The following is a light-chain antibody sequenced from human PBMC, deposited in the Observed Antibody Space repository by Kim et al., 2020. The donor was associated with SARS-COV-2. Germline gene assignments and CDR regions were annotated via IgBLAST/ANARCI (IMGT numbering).Light chain of an antibody. CDR2: QDT. Sequence: SYELTQPPSVSVSPGQTASITCSGDKLGDKYACWYQQRPGQSPVLVIYQDTKRPSGIPERFSGANSGNTATLTISGTQAMDEADYYCQAWDSSSYVFGTGKKVTGL. V-gene: IGLV3-1*01. CDR3: QAWDSSSYV. CDR1: KLGDKY. J-gene: IGLJ1*01.